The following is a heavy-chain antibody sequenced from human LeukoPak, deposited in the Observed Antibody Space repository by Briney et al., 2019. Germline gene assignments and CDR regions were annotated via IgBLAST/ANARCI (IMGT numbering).Heavy chain of an antibody. D-gene: IGHD2-2*01. V-gene: IGHV4-34*01. CDR2: INPSGNT. J-gene: IGHJ6*01. CDR3: ARKRAVVNSVLHYYYYGLDV. CDR1: DGSFSGHS. Sequence: PSETLSLTCGVYDGSFSGHSWTWIRQPPGKGLEWIGEINPSGNTHYNPSLESRITISVDTSKNQFSLKLTSVTAADTAVYYCARKRAVVNSVLHYYYYGLDVWGQGTAVTVSS.